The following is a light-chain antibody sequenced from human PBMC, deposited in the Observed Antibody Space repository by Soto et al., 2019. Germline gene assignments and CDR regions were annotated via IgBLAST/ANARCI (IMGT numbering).Light chain of an antibody. CDR1: QSVSST. Sequence: EILMTQCRATLSVSPEERTPLPCKTSQSVSSTLAWFQQKPGQAPSLLIYGVSTRAPGVPVSFSGSLSGTEFILTINTLQSEDFALYYCQQYNNWPHTFGQGTMVDIK. J-gene: IGKJ2*01. CDR2: GVS. V-gene: IGKV3-15*01. CDR3: QQYNNWPHT.